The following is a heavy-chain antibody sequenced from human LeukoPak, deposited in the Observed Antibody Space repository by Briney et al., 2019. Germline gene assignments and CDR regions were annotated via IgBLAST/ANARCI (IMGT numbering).Heavy chain of an antibody. CDR2: ISSSSSYI. J-gene: IGHJ4*02. D-gene: IGHD6-13*01. CDR1: GFTFSSYS. V-gene: IGHV3-21*01. Sequence: GGSLRLSCAASGFTFSSYSMNWVRQAPGKGLEWVSSISSSSSYIYYADSVKGRFTISRDNAKNSLYLQMNSLRAEDTAVYYCARDQVAAAGTFIPLDYWGQGTLVTVSS. CDR3: ARDQVAAAGTFIPLDY.